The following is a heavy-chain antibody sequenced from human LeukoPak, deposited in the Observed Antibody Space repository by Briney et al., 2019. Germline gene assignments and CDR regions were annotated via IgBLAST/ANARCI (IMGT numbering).Heavy chain of an antibody. CDR3: ARGGYGDYAGDFDY. J-gene: IGHJ4*02. Sequence: GGSLRLSCAASGLTVSSNYMSWVRRAPGKGLGWVSVIYSGGSTYYADSVKGRFTISRDNSKNTLYLQMNSLRAEDTAVYYCARGGYGDYAGDFDYWGQGTLVTVSS. CDR2: IYSGGST. V-gene: IGHV3-66*01. CDR1: GLTVSSNY. D-gene: IGHD4-17*01.